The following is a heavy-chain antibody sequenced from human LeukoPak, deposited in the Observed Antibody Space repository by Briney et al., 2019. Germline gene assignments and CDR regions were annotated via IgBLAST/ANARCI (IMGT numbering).Heavy chain of an antibody. Sequence: PSETLSLTCSVSGDSFSSGGYYWSWIRQHPGKGLEWIGYIYTSGSTNYNPSLKSRVTMSVDTSKNQFSLKLSSVTAADTAVYYCAREWSYSSGPSPWGQGTLVTVSS. V-gene: IGHV4-61*08. CDR2: IYTSGST. CDR1: GDSFSSGGYY. J-gene: IGHJ5*02. CDR3: AREWSYSSGPSP. D-gene: IGHD6-19*01.